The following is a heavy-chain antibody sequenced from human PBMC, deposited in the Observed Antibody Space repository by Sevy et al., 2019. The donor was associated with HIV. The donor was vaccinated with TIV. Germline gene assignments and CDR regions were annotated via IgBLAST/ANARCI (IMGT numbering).Heavy chain of an antibody. CDR3: ARDTGMPFDY. CDR1: GFTFTSYW. V-gene: IGHV3-7*01. CDR2: IKQDGSEK. J-gene: IGHJ4*02. D-gene: IGHD5-18*01. Sequence: GWSLRLSCATSGFTFTSYWMSWVRQAPGKGLEWVANIKQDGSEKNYVDSVKGRFTISRDNAKNSLYLQMNSLRAEDTAVYYCARDTGMPFDYWGQGTLVTVSS.